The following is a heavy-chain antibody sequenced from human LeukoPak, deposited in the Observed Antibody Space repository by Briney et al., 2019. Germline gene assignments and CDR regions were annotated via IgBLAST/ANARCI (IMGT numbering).Heavy chain of an antibody. CDR1: GYTFTSYG. V-gene: IGHV1-18*01. Sequence: ASVTVSCTSSGYTFTSYGISWVRQAPGQGLEWMGWISAYNGNTNYAQKLQGRVTMTTDTSTSTAYMEPRILRSDDTAVYYCARGWELVSPGDYYYYGMDVWGQGTTVTVSS. J-gene: IGHJ6*02. D-gene: IGHD1-26*01. CDR2: ISAYNGNT. CDR3: ARGWELVSPGDYYYYGMDV.